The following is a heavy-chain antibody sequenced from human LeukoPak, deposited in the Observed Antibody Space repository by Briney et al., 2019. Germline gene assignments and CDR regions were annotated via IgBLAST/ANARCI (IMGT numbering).Heavy chain of an antibody. V-gene: IGHV4-59*01. J-gene: IGHJ4*02. CDR1: GVSISSYY. Sequence: SETLSLTCTVSGVSISSYYWSWIRQPPGKGLEWIGYIYYSGSTNYNPSLKSRVTISVDTSKNQFSLKLSSVTAADTAVYYCARGSLYYFDYWGQGTLVTVSS. CDR3: ARGSLYYFDY. CDR2: IYYSGST. D-gene: IGHD3-10*01.